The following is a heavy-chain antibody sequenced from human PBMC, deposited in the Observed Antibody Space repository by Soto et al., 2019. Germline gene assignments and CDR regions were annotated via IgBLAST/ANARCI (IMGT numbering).Heavy chain of an antibody. CDR2: INPSGGST. D-gene: IGHD6-13*01. Sequence: ASVKVSCKASGYTFTSYYMHWVRQAPGQGLEWMGIINPSGGSTSYAQKFQGRVTMTRDTSTRTVYMELSSLRSEDTAVYYCARDLLGSSRWSEMVAVGGTDFDYWGQGTLVTVSS. V-gene: IGHV1-46*01. CDR1: GYTFTSYY. J-gene: IGHJ4*02. CDR3: ARDLLGSSRWSEMVAVGGTDFDY.